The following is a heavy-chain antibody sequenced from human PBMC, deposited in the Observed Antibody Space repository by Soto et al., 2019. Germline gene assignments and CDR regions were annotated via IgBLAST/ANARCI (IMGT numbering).Heavy chain of an antibody. V-gene: IGHV1-69*12. D-gene: IGHD4-17*01. CDR2: IVILSGTV. CDR3: AREYDYGDYFYYY. J-gene: IGHJ4*02. CDR1: GGTFSTYV. Sequence: QVQLVQSGAEVKRPGSSVKVSCKASGGTFSTYVIGWVRQAPGQGLEWMGGIVILSGTVNYAQNFQDRVTITADEYTTTVYMELNNLRSDDTAVNYCAREYDYGDYFYYYWGQGTLVTVSS.